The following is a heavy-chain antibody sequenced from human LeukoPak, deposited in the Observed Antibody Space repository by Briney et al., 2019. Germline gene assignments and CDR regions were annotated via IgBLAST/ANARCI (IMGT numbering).Heavy chain of an antibody. CDR2: SYYTGST. D-gene: IGHD1-26*01. V-gene: IGHV4-30-4*08. J-gene: IGHJ2*01. CDR1: GGSIARADYY. Sequence: PSETLSLTCTVSGGSIARADYYWSWLRQPPGKGLEWIGYSYYTGSTDYNPSLESRVTISVDTSKNQFSLKVRSVAAADTAVYYCARDHRGNYYAHWYFDLWGRGTLVTVSS. CDR3: ARDHRGNYYAHWYFDL.